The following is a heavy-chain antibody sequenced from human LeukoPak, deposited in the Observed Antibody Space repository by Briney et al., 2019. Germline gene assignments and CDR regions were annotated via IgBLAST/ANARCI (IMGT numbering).Heavy chain of an antibody. CDR1: GFTVSSNY. V-gene: IGHV3-53*01. CDR2: IYIGGST. CDR3: ARSPGDRTYFDY. D-gene: IGHD3-10*01. Sequence: GGSLRLSCAASGFTVSSNYMSWVRQAPGKGLEWVSVIYIGGSTYYADSVKGRFTISRDNSKNTLYLQMNSLRAEDTAVYYCARSPGDRTYFDYWGQGTLVTVSS. J-gene: IGHJ4*02.